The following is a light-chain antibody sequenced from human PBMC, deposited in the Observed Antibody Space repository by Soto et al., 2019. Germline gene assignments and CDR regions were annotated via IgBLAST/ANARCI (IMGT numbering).Light chain of an antibody. J-gene: IGKJ1*01. V-gene: IGKV3-20*01. CDR2: GAS. Sequence: EIVLTQSPGTLSLSPGERATLSCRASQSVSSSYLAWYQQKPGQAPRLLIYGASSRATAIPHRLSGSGSGTVFTLTISRQEPEDFAVYYCQQYGSSPWTFGQGTKVEIK. CDR1: QSVSSSY. CDR3: QQYGSSPWT.